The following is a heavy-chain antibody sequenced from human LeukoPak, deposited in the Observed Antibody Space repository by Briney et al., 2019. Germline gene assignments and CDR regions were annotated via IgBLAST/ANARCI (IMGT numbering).Heavy chain of an antibody. J-gene: IGHJ4*02. CDR3: AKGYCSSTSCYTLDY. CDR1: GFTFDDYA. CDR2: ISWNSGSI. Sequence: GRSLRLSCAASGFTFDDYAMHWVRQAPGKGLEWVSGISWNSGSIGYADSVKGRFTISRDNAKNSLYLQMNSLRAEDTALYYCAKGYCSSTSCYTLDYWGQGTLVTVSS. V-gene: IGHV3-9*01. D-gene: IGHD2-2*02.